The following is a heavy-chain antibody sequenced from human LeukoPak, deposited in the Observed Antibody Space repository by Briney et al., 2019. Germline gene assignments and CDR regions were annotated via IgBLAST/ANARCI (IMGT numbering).Heavy chain of an antibody. CDR1: GFTFSTYG. J-gene: IGHJ4*02. Sequence: GGSLRLSCAASGFTFSTYGMNWVRQAPGKGLEWVSYISSSSSTIFYADSVKGRFTISRDNAKNSLYLQMNSLRDEDTAVYYCARDRNYFGSGSYKDYWGQGTLVTVSS. CDR2: ISSSSSTI. CDR3: ARDRNYFGSGSYKDY. V-gene: IGHV3-48*02. D-gene: IGHD3-10*01.